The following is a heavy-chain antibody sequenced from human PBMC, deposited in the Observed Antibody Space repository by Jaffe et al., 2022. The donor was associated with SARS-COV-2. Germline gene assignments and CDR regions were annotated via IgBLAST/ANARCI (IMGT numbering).Heavy chain of an antibody. V-gene: IGHV3-74*01. CDR1: GFTFSSYW. CDR2: INSDGRST. CDR3: ARGGSYGDYVNY. J-gene: IGHJ4*02. Sequence: EVQLVESGGGLVQPGGSLRLSCAASGFTFSSYWMHWVRQAPGKGLVWVSRINSDGRSTSYADSVKGRFTISRDNAKNTLFLQMNSLRAEDTAVYYCARGGSYGDYVNYWGQGTLVTVSS. D-gene: IGHD4-17*01.